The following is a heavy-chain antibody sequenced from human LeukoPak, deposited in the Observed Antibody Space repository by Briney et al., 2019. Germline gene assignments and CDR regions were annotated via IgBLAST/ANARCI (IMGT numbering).Heavy chain of an antibody. D-gene: IGHD3-3*01. Sequence: KPSQTLSLTCTVSGGSISSGDYYWSWIRQPPGKGLEWIGYIYYSGSTYYNPSLKSRVTISVDTSKNQLSLKLSSVTAADTAVYYCARQYDFWSGVGSYFDYWGQGTLVTVSS. J-gene: IGHJ4*02. CDR1: GGSISSGDYY. CDR3: ARQYDFWSGVGSYFDY. V-gene: IGHV4-30-4*08. CDR2: IYYSGST.